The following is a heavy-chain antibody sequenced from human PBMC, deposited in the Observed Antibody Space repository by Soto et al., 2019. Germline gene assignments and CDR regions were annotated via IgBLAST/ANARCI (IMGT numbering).Heavy chain of an antibody. J-gene: IGHJ5*02. D-gene: IGHD6-19*01. V-gene: IGHV3-23*01. CDR2: ISGSGGST. Sequence: PGGSLRLSCAASGFTFSSYAMSWVRQAPGKGLEWVSAISGSGGSTYYADSVKGRFTISRDNSKNTLYLQMNSLRAEDTAVYYCASPKRPAVAGHLFDPWGQGTLVTVSS. CDR1: GFTFSSYA. CDR3: ASPKRPAVAGHLFDP.